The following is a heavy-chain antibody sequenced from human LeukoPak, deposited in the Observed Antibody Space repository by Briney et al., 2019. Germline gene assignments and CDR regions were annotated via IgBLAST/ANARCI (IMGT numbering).Heavy chain of an antibody. V-gene: IGHV3-23*01. Sequence: PGGSLRLSCAASGFTFSSYAMSWVRQAPGKGLEWVSAISGSGGNTYYADSVKGRFTISRDNSKNTLYLQMNSLRAEDTAVYYCARGYYGGNDIYFFDYWGQGTLVTVSS. CDR2: ISGSGGNT. D-gene: IGHD4-23*01. CDR1: GFTFSSYA. CDR3: ARGYYGGNDIYFFDY. J-gene: IGHJ4*02.